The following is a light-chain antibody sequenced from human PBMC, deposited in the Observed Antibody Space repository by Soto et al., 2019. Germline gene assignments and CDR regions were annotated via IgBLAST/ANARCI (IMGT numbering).Light chain of an antibody. J-gene: IGKJ2*01. CDR3: QQYQSWPYT. CDR2: DAS. CDR1: QSVNKW. V-gene: IGKV1-5*01. Sequence: DIQMTQSPSTLSASVGDRVTITCRASQSVNKWLAWYQQKPGRAPNLVIYDASTLQTSVTSTFSGSGSGTEFTLTISRLQPDDFGTYYCQQYQSWPYTFGQGTKLEIK.